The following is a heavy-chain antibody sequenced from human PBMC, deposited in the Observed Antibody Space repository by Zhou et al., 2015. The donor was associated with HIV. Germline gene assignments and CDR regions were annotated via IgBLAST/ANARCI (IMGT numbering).Heavy chain of an antibody. CDR2: INPSGDST. CDR1: GYTFSGYY. D-gene: IGHD3-16*02. J-gene: IGHJ6*02. V-gene: IGHV1-46*01. Sequence: QVQLVQSGAEVKKPGASVQVSCKASGYTFSGYYMHWVRQAPGQGLEWMGIINPSGDSTSYAQKFQGRVSMTSDTSTSTVYMELSSLRSEDTAVYYCARDLLRLGQLSLNYYYHYGMDVVGQGTTVTVSS. CDR3: ARDLLRLGQLSLNYYYHYGMDV.